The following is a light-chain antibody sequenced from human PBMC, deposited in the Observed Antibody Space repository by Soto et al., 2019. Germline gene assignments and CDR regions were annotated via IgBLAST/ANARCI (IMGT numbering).Light chain of an antibody. CDR3: ATWDGSLPGEV. CDR2: DNN. CDR1: SSNIGNNY. J-gene: IGLJ2*01. V-gene: IGLV1-51*01. Sequence: QSVLTQSPSVSAAPGQKVTISFSGSSSNIGNNYVSWYQQLPGTATKLLIYDNNKRPSGIPDRFSGSKSGTSGTLDITGLQTGDEADYYCATWDGSLPGEVFGGGTKVAVL.